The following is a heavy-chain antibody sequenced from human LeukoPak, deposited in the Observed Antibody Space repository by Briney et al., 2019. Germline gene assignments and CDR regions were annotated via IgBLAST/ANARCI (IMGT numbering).Heavy chain of an antibody. Sequence: GGSLRLPCAASGFSFRRYAMTWVRQAPRAPLEWASSIINTGGNRYYADSVKGRFTISRDNSKDTVYLQMSSLRAEDTAIYYCAKLWERTDRIYWGQGTLVTVSS. CDR2: IINTGGNR. CDR3: AKLWERTDRIY. J-gene: IGHJ4*02. V-gene: IGHV3-23*01. D-gene: IGHD1-1*01. CDR1: GFSFRRYA.